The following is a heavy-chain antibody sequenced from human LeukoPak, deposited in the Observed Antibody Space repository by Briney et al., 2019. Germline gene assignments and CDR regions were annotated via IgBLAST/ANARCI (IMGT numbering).Heavy chain of an antibody. D-gene: IGHD6-13*01. Sequence: SETLSLTCTVSGVSISSYYWSWIRQPPGKGLEWIGYIYYSGSTNYNPSLKSRVTISVDTSKNHFSLKLSSVTAADTAVYYCARGRAAGSPYYMDVWGKGTTVTVSS. CDR1: GVSISSYY. V-gene: IGHV4-59*01. J-gene: IGHJ6*03. CDR3: ARGRAAGSPYYMDV. CDR2: IYYSGST.